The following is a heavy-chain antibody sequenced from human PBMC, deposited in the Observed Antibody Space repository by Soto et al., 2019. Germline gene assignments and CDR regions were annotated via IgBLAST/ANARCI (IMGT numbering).Heavy chain of an antibody. V-gene: IGHV4-34*01. CDR3: ARVDDY. CDR2: INHRGNT. Sequence: SETLSLTCAVYGGSFSGYYWSWIRQPPGKGLERIGEINHRGNTKYNPSLKSRITISVDTSKNQFSLQLSSVTAADTAVYYCARVDDYWGLGTLVTVSS. D-gene: IGHD2-15*01. CDR1: GGSFSGYY. J-gene: IGHJ4*02.